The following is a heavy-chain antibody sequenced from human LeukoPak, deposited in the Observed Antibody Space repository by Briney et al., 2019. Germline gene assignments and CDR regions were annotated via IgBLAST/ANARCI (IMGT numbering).Heavy chain of an antibody. J-gene: IGHJ4*02. Sequence: SETLSLTCAVYGGSFSGYYWSWIRQPPGKGLEWIGEINHSGSTNYNPSLKSRVTISVDTSKNQFSLKLSSVTAADTVVYYCVTYYYGSSAPKRNYWGQGILVTVSS. V-gene: IGHV4-34*01. CDR1: GGSFSGYY. CDR3: VTYYYGSSAPKRNY. CDR2: INHSGST. D-gene: IGHD3-22*01.